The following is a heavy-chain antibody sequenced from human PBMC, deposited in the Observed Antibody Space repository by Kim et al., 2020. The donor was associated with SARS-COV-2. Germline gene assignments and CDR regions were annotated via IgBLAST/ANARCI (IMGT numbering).Heavy chain of an antibody. D-gene: IGHD1-7*01. Sequence: ASVKVSCKASGYTFGGYYIHWVRQAPGQGLEWLGRINPATGGTNFAQTYQDRVTMTWDTSITTAFMEVARLTSDDTAVFYCARGPGTEGFDFWGQGT. CDR1: GYTFGGYY. CDR2: INPATGGT. J-gene: IGHJ3*01. V-gene: IGHV1-2*06. CDR3: ARGPGTEGFDF.